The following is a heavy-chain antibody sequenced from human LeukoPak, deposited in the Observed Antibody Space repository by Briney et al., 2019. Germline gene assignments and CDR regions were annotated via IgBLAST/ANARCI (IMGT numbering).Heavy chain of an antibody. CDR1: GGSISSYY. Sequence: PSETLSLTCTVSGGSISSYYWSWIRQPPGKELEWIGEINHSGSTNYNPSLKSRVTISVDTSKNQFSLKLSSVTAADTAVYYCARGYGGYDPFDYWGQGTLVTVSS. V-gene: IGHV4-34*01. J-gene: IGHJ4*02. CDR3: ARGYGGYDPFDY. D-gene: IGHD5-12*01. CDR2: INHSGST.